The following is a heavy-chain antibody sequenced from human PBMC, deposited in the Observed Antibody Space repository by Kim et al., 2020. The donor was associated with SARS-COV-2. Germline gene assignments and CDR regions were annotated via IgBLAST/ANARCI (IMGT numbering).Heavy chain of an antibody. Sequence: SETLSLTCTVSGGSITAYYWSWIRQPPGKGLEWIGYITYTGTTNYNPSLKSRVTLSNDTSKNQFSLKLSSVTAVDTAVYFCARRHNGGSYNDYWGQGILVTVSS. CDR3: ARRHNGGSYNDY. CDR2: ITYTGTT. V-gene: IGHV4-59*13. CDR1: GGSITAYY. D-gene: IGHD3-16*01. J-gene: IGHJ4*02.